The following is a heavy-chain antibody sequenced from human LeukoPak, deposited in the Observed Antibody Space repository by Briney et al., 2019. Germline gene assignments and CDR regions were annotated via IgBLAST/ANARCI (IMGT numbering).Heavy chain of an antibody. CDR1: GYTFTSYD. CDR3: ARGSKGYCSGGSCYSQFADGFDY. D-gene: IGHD2-15*01. J-gene: IGHJ4*02. Sequence: ASVKVSCKASGYTFTSYDINWVRQATGQGLEWMGWMNPNSGNTGYAQKFQGRVTMTRNTSISTAYMELSSLRSDDTAVYYCARGSKGYCSGGSCYSQFADGFDYWGQGTLVTVSS. CDR2: MNPNSGNT. V-gene: IGHV1-8*01.